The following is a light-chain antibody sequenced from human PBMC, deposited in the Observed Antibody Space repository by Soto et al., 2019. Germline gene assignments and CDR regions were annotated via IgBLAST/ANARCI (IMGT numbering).Light chain of an antibody. CDR1: QNIYSN. CDR2: DAS. CDR3: QQFSSYPLT. J-gene: IGKJ4*01. V-gene: IGKV3-20*01. Sequence: IVLTQAPATLSVSPGERANLSCRASQNIYSNVAWYQQKPGQAPRLLIYDASSRATGIPDRFSGGGSGTDFTLTISRLEPEDFAVYYCQQFSSYPLTFGGGTKVDIK.